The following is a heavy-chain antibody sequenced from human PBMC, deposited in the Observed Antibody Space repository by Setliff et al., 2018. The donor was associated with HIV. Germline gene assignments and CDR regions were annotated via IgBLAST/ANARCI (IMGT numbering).Heavy chain of an antibody. Sequence: SCAASGFKFDDYGMSWVRQGPGKGLEWVAGISWSGSGIGYGDSVKGRFTISRDDDRNFLFLQMNSLRAEDTAIYFCARSFPYYYESSGPYAMDVWGQGTTVTVSS. CDR1: GFKFDDYG. CDR2: ISWSGSGI. J-gene: IGHJ6*02. V-gene: IGHV3-20*04. CDR3: ARSFPYYYESSGPYAMDV. D-gene: IGHD3-22*01.